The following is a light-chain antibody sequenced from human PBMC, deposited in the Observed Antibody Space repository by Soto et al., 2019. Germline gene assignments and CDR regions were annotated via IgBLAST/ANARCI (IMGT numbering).Light chain of an antibody. CDR2: DAS. CDR1: QGISTW. Sequence: DIQMTQSPSTLSASVGDRVTITCRASQGISTWLAWYQQRPGEAPKVLIYDASSLESGVPSRFSGSGSETEFTPTISSLQPDDFATYYCQHYNSYPFTFGPGTKVDIK. V-gene: IGKV1-5*01. CDR3: QHYNSYPFT. J-gene: IGKJ3*01.